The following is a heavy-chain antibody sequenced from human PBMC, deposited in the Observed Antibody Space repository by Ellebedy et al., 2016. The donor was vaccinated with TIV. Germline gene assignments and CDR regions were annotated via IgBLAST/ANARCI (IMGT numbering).Heavy chain of an antibody. J-gene: IGHJ4*02. CDR1: GGSITSSSYY. CDR3: ASRQGGTMLDS. D-gene: IGHD3-10*01. CDR2: INHSGSS. Sequence: MPSETLSLTCAVSGGSITSSSYYWVWIRQPPGKGLEWVGTINHSGSSFYNLSLKSRLTVSAETYKNQFSLELRSVTADDTAVDYCASRQGGTMLDSWGQGTLVTVSS. V-gene: IGHV4-39*01.